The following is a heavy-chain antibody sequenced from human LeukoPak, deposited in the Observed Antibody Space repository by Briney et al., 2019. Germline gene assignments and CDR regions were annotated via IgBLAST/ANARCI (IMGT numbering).Heavy chain of an antibody. CDR3: ARNLIPEQLVLNF. D-gene: IGHD6-13*01. CDR1: GGSISSYY. V-gene: IGHV4-59*01. CDR2: IFYSGIT. J-gene: IGHJ4*02. Sequence: SETLSLTCTVSGGSISSYYWNWIRQPPGKGLEWIGYIFYSGITKYNPSLRSRVYMSIDTSKNQISLHLTSVTAADTAVYYCARNLIPEQLVLNFWGQGILVTVSS.